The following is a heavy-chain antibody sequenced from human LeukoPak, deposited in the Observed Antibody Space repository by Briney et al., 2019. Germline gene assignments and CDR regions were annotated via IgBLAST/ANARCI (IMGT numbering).Heavy chain of an antibody. V-gene: IGHV4-34*01. J-gene: IGHJ4*02. CDR1: GGSFSGYY. Sequence: PSETLSLTCAVYGGSFSGYYWSGIRQPPGKGLEWIGEINHSGSTNYNPSLKSRVTISVDTSKNQFSLKLSSVTAADTAVYYCARGFWSGYHRFDYWGQGTLVTVSS. CDR2: INHSGST. CDR3: ARGFWSGYHRFDY. D-gene: IGHD3-3*01.